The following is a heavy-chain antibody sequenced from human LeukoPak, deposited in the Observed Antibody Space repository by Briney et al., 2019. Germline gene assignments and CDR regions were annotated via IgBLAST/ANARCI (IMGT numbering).Heavy chain of an antibody. Sequence: GGSLRPSCAASGFTFSSSGMHWVRQAPGKGLEWAAFIRYDGTSKYYADSVKGRFTISRDNSKNTVDLQMNSLRAEDTAVYYCAKETRGSYSDYWGQGTLVTVSS. CDR2: IRYDGTSK. CDR1: GFTFSSSG. CDR3: AKETRGSYSDY. V-gene: IGHV3-30*02. J-gene: IGHJ4*02. D-gene: IGHD1-26*01.